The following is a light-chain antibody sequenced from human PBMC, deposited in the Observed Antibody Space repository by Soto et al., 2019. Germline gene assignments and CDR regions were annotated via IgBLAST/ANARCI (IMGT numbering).Light chain of an antibody. Sequence: EIVLTQSPGTLSLSPGERATLSCRASQSVRSIYLAWYQQKPGQAPRLLIYGASSRATGIPDRFSGSGSGTDFTLTISRLEPGDFAVYYCQQYGSSRWTFGQGTKVEI. V-gene: IGKV3-20*01. CDR2: GAS. CDR3: QQYGSSRWT. J-gene: IGKJ1*01. CDR1: QSVRSIY.